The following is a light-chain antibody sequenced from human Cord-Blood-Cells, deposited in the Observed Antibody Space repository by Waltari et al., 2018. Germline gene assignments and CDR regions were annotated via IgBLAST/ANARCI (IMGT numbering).Light chain of an antibody. CDR1: QSLLHSNGYNY. CDR2: LGS. J-gene: IGKJ5*01. Sequence: DIVMTQSPLSLPVAPGEPASISCRSSQSLLHSNGYNYFDWYLKKPRQSPQLVIYLGSNRASGLPDRFSGSGSGTDFTLKISRVEAEDVGVYCCMQVIQTLTFGQGTRLEIK. CDR3: MQVIQTLT. V-gene: IGKV2-28*01.